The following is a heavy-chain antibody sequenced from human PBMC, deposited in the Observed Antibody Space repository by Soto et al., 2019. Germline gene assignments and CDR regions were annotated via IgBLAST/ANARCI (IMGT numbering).Heavy chain of an antibody. D-gene: IGHD3-3*01. V-gene: IGHV3-7*04. CDR3: AREYYDFWSGYYLPYGMDV. CDR2: IKQDGSEK. CDR1: GFTFSSYW. Sequence: GGSLRLSCAASGFTFSSYWMSWVRQAPGKGLEWVANIKQDGSEKYYVDSVKGRFTIPRDNAKNSLYLQMNSLRAEDTAVYYCAREYYDFWSGYYLPYGMDVWGQGTTVTVSS. J-gene: IGHJ6*02.